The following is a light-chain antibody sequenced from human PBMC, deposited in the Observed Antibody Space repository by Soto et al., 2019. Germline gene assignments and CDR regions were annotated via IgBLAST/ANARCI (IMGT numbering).Light chain of an antibody. CDR2: EVS. Sequence: QSALTQPASVSGSLGQSITLSCSGTSSDVGGYNYVSWYQQHPGKAPKLMIYEVSNRPSGVSNRFSGSKSANTASLTISGLQAEDEAAYYCSSYTTSSIWVFGGGTKLTVL. V-gene: IGLV2-14*01. CDR1: SSDVGGYNY. J-gene: IGLJ3*02. CDR3: SSYTTSSIWV.